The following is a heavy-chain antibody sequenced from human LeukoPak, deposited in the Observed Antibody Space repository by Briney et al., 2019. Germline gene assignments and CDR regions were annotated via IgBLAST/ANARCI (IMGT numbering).Heavy chain of an antibody. D-gene: IGHD2-15*01. CDR1: GYIFTSHL. V-gene: IGHV5-51*01. Sequence: GGSLRISCKGSGYIFTSHLIAWGRQITGKGLEWRGIIGPGDSDTIYSPTFQGQVTISADKSISTAFLQWSSLKASDTAMYYCARLVVAATRYFDYWGQGTLVTVSS. CDR3: ARLVVAATRYFDY. CDR2: IGPGDSDT. J-gene: IGHJ4*02.